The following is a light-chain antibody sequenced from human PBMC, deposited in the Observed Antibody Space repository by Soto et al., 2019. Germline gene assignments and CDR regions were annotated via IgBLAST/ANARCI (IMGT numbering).Light chain of an antibody. V-gene: IGLV1-40*01. CDR2: GNS. Sequence: QSVLTQPPSVSGAPGQRVTISCTGSSSNIGAGYDVKWYQQLPGTAPKLLIHGNSNRPSGVPDRFSGSKSGTSASLAITGLQAEDEADYYCQSYDSSMSPVVFGGGTKLTVL. CDR1: SSNIGAGYD. CDR3: QSYDSSMSPVV. J-gene: IGLJ2*01.